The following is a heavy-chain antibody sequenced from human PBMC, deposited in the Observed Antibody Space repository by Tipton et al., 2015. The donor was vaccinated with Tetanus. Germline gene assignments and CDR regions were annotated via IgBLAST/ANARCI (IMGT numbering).Heavy chain of an antibody. CDR2: VYHSGSP. J-gene: IGHJ3*01. CDR3: ARRSYCSSSRCFDAFDL. CDR1: GGSITSGAYL. D-gene: IGHD2-2*01. Sequence: TLSLTCAVSGGSITSGAYLWGWIRQPPGKGLEWIGYVYHSGSPYYNPSLKSRVTLSVDTSMNQFSLQLSSATAADTAVYYCARRSYCSSSRCFDAFDLWGQGTMVTVSS. V-gene: IGHV4-30-2*01.